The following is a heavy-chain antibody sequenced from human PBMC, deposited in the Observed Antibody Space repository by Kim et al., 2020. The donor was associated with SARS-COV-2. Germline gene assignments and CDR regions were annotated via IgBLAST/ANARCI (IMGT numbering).Heavy chain of an antibody. V-gene: IGHV4-59*01. Sequence: SETLSLTCAVSGGSISPYYWTWIRQPPGKGLEWIGYIYYSGSTNYNPSLESRVTISVDTSRKHVSLKQTSVTTADTAVYYCARVFTGMDVWGQGTTVTVS. CDR1: GGSISPYY. J-gene: IGHJ6*02. CDR3: ARVFTGMDV. CDR2: IYYSGST. D-gene: IGHD3-10*01.